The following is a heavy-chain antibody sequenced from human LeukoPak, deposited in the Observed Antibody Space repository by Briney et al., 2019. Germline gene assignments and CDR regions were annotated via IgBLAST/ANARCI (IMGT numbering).Heavy chain of an antibody. D-gene: IGHD2-2*02. V-gene: IGHV4-4*07. CDR3: ARDGAYCSSTSCYTGGFDP. CDR1: GGSISSYY. Sequence: SETLSLTCTVSGGSISSYYWSWIRQPAGKGLEWIGRIYTSGSTNYNPSLKSRVTMSVDTSKNQFSLKLSSVTAADTAVYYCARDGAYCSSTSCYTGGFDPWGQGTLVTVSS. CDR2: IYTSGST. J-gene: IGHJ5*02.